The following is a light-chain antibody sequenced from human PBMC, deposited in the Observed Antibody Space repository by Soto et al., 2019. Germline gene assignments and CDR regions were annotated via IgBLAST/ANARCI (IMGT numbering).Light chain of an antibody. CDR3: SSYTSSSTAHV. Sequence: QSVLTQPGSVSGSPGQSITISCTGTSSDVGGYNYVSWYQQHPGKAPKLMIYEVSNRPSGVSNRFSGSKSGNTASLTISGLQAEDEADYYCSSYTSSSTAHVFGTGTKVTVL. J-gene: IGLJ1*01. CDR2: EVS. CDR1: SSDVGGYNY. V-gene: IGLV2-14*01.